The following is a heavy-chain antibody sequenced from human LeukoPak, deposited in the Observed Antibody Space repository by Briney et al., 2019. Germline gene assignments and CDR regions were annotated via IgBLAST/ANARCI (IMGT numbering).Heavy chain of an antibody. CDR3: ARPTKWENNWFDP. V-gene: IGHV3-48*03. Sequence: GGSLRLSCAASGFTLSSYEMNWVRQAPGKGLEWVSYISSSGSTIYYADSVKGRFTISRDNAKNTLYLQMNSLRDEDTAVYYCARPTKWENNWFDPWGQGTLVTVSS. J-gene: IGHJ5*02. CDR1: GFTLSSYE. CDR2: ISSSGSTI. D-gene: IGHD1-26*01.